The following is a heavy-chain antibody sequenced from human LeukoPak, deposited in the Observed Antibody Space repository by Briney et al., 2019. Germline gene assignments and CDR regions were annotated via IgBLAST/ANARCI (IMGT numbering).Heavy chain of an antibody. CDR3: ARVLRYCSGGNCYSGGLGYMDV. D-gene: IGHD2-15*01. V-gene: IGHV3-11*01. CDR2: ISRSGSTK. J-gene: IGHJ6*03. CDR1: GFTFSDYN. Sequence: VQPGGSLRLSCAASGFTFSDYNMRWIRQAPGKGLEWVSSISRSGSTKYYADSVKGRFTISRDNAKNSLFLQMNSLRAEDTAVYYCARVLRYCSGGNCYSGGLGYMDVWGKGTTVTISS.